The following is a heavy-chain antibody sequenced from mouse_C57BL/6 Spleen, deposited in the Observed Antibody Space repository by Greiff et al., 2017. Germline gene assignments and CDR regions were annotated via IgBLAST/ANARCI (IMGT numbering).Heavy chain of an antibody. Sequence: EVKLMESGPGLVKPSQSLSLTCSVTGYSITSGYYWNWIRQFPGNKLEWMGYISYDGSNNYNPSLKNRIPITRDTSKNQFFLKLNSVTTEDTATYYCAIDADSSCRYYFDYWGQGTTLTVSS. D-gene: IGHD3-2*02. CDR1: GYSITSGYY. CDR2: ISYDGSN. V-gene: IGHV3-6*01. J-gene: IGHJ2*01. CDR3: AIDADSSCRYYFDY.